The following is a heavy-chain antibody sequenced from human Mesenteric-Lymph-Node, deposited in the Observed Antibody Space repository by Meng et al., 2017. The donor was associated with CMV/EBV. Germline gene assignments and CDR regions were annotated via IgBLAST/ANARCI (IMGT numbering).Heavy chain of an antibody. D-gene: IGHD6-13*01. V-gene: IGHV3-23*01. Sequence: FNFDNDVMAGGRQAPGKGLEWVSSVSTTGGRTDYAEPVKGHFDNSRDNVKNTLYLQMDTLRAEDTAVYYCARDPLIAAAGRAYYFDYWGQGTLVTVSS. CDR1: FNFDNDV. CDR2: VSTTGGRT. CDR3: ARDPLIAAAGRAYYFDY. J-gene: IGHJ4*02.